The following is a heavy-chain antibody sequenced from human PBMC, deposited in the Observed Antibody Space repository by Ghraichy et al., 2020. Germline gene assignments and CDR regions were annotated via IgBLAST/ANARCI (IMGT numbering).Heavy chain of an antibody. V-gene: IGHV3-11*06. CDR3: ARKQDKIDP. D-gene: IGHD1/OR15-1a*01. Sequence: GESLNISCAASGFTFSDYYMSWIRQAPGKGLEWVSYISQDSRYTNFADSVKGRFAISRDNAKNSVYLHMDSLRVDDTAVYFCARKQDKIDPWGQGTLVTVSS. CDR1: GFTFSDYY. CDR2: ISQDSRYT. J-gene: IGHJ5*02.